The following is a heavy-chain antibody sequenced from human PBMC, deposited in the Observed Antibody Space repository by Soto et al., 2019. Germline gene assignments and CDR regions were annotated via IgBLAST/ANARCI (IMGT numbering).Heavy chain of an antibody. J-gene: IGHJ4*02. Sequence: SETLSLTCTVSGGSISSYYWSWIRQPPGKGLEWIGYIYYSGSTNYNPSLKSRVTISVDTSKNQFPLKLSSVTAADTAVYYCATLPPRIVVVVLPIPSWVQGTLVTVSS. CDR1: GGSISSYY. CDR2: IYYSGST. CDR3: ATLPPRIVVVVLPIPS. D-gene: IGHD2-15*01. V-gene: IGHV4-59*08.